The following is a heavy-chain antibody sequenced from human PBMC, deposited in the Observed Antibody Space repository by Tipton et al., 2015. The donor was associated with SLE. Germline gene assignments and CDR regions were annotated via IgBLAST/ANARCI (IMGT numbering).Heavy chain of an antibody. D-gene: IGHD6-19*01. V-gene: IGHV4-59*12. CDR1: GGSISSYY. CDR3: ARDKYSSGNAFDI. CDR2: IYYSGST. J-gene: IGHJ3*02. Sequence: TLSLTCTVSGGSISSYYWSWIRQPPGKGLEWIGYIYYSGSTNYNPSLKSRVTISVDTSKNQFSLKLSSVTAADTAVYYRARDKYSSGNAFDIWGQGTMVTVSS.